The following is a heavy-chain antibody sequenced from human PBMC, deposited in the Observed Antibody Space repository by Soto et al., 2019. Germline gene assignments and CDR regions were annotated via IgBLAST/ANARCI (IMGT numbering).Heavy chain of an antibody. V-gene: IGHV1-69*06. CDR1: GGTFNSYA. CDR3: ARVLHPSCGSGWLSLYWDFDL. J-gene: IGHJ2*01. D-gene: IGHD6-19*01. CDR2: IIPIFRST. Sequence: QVQLVQSGAEVKKPGSSVKVSCKASGGTFNSYALTWVRQAPGHGLEWMGGIIPIFRSTHYAQKFQGRVTNTANSCTSTAYMELSSLRSDDTAVYYCARVLHPSCGSGWLSLYWDFDLWGRGTLVTVSS.